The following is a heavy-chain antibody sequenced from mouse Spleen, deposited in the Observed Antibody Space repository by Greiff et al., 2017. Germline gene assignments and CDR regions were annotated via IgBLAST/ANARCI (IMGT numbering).Heavy chain of an antibody. CDR1: GFSLTSYG. Sequence: VHLVESGPGLVQPSQSLSITCTVSGFSLTSYGVHWVRQSPGKGLEWLGVIWSGGSTDCNAAFISRLSISKDNSKSQVFFKMNSLQADDTAIYYCARKGELGLYYFDYWGQGTTLTVSS. CDR3: ARKGELGLYYFDY. D-gene: IGHD4-1*01. CDR2: IWSGGST. V-gene: IGHV2-2*01. J-gene: IGHJ2*01.